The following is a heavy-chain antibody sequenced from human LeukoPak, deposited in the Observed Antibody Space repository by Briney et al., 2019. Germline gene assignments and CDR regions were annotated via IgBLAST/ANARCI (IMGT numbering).Heavy chain of an antibody. D-gene: IGHD2-8*01. CDR3: ARDLGCTNGVCYGYWFDP. CDR1: GGTFSSYA. V-gene: IGHV1-69*05. CDR2: IIPIFGTA. Sequence: GASVKVSCKASGGTFSSYAISWVRQAPGQGLEWMGRIIPIFGTANYAQKFQGRVTITTDESTRTAYMELSSLRSEDTAVYYCARDLGCTNGVCYGYWFDPWGQGTLVTVSS. J-gene: IGHJ5*02.